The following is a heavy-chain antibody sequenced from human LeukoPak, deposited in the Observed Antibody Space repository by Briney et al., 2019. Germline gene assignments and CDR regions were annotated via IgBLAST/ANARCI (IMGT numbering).Heavy chain of an antibody. CDR3: ARAYGNYYYYYMDV. D-gene: IGHD4-17*01. J-gene: IGHJ6*03. Sequence: GGSLRLSCAASGFTFDDYGMSWVRQAPGKGLEWVSGINWNGGSTGYADSVKGRFTISRDNAKNSLYLQMNSLRAEDTALYYCARAYGNYYYYYMDVWGKGTTVTVSS. CDR2: INWNGGST. V-gene: IGHV3-20*04. CDR1: GFTFDDYG.